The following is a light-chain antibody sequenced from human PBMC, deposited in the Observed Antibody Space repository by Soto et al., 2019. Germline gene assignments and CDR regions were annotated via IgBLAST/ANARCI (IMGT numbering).Light chain of an antibody. CDR3: QQYNSYSRT. CDR1: QTTNTW. Sequence: DIQMTQFPSTLSASVGDRVTITCRASQTTNTWLAWYQQKPGTAPKLLIYDASSLESGVPSRFSGSGSGTEFTLTISSLQPDDFATYYCQQYNSYSRTFGQGTKVDIK. V-gene: IGKV1-5*01. J-gene: IGKJ1*01. CDR2: DAS.